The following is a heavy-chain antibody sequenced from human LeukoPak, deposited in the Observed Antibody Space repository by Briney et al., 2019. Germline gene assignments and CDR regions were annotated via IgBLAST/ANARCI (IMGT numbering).Heavy chain of an antibody. V-gene: IGHV4-30-2*01. CDR2: IYHSGST. CDR3: ARGVSPSRFDY. J-gene: IGHJ4*02. D-gene: IGHD2/OR15-2a*01. Sequence: TLSLTCTVSGGSISSGGYYWSWIRQPPGKGLEWIGYIYHSGSTYYNPSLKSRVTISVDRSKNQFSLKLSSVTAADTAVYYCARGVSPSRFDYWGQGTLVTVSS. CDR1: GGSISSGGYY.